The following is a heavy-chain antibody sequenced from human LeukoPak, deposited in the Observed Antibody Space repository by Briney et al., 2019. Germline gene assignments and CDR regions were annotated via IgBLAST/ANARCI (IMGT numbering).Heavy chain of an antibody. D-gene: IGHD2/OR15-2a*01. J-gene: IGHJ3*02. CDR3: ARKNDFDI. V-gene: IGHV4-59*01. Sequence: SETLSLTCTVSGGSISSYYSSWIRQPPGKGLEWIGYIYYSGSTNYNPSLKSRVTISVDMSKNQFSLRLTSVTAADTAVYYCARKNDFDIWGQGTLVTVSS. CDR1: GGSISSYY. CDR2: IYYSGST.